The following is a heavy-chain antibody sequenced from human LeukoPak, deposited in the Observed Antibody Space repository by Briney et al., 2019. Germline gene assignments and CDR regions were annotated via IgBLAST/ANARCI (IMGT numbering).Heavy chain of an antibody. CDR3: ARGSAPIYDFWSGFSQYLAFDY. J-gene: IGHJ4*02. D-gene: IGHD3-3*01. CDR2: IYYSGST. Sequence: SETLSLTCTVSGGSISSYYWSWIRQPPGKGLEWIGYIYYSGSTNYNPSLKSRVTISVDTSKNQFSLKLSSVTAADTAVYYYARGSAPIYDFWSGFSQYLAFDYWGQGTLVTVSS. CDR1: GGSISSYY. V-gene: IGHV4-59*01.